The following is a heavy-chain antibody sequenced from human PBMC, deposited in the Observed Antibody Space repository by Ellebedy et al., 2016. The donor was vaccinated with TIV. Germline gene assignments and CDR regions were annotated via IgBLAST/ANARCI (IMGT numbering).Heavy chain of an antibody. D-gene: IGHD3-22*01. J-gene: IGHJ4*02. Sequence: AASVKVSCKASGYTFSSYTIAWVRQAPGQGLEWMGRISGYNGDTNYAQKFQGRVTMTTDTSSNTAYMELSSLISDDTAVYYCARRTLYYYDSRGLLDWGQGTLVTVSS. CDR3: ARRTLYYYDSRGLLD. CDR2: ISGYNGDT. CDR1: GYTFSSYT. V-gene: IGHV1-18*04.